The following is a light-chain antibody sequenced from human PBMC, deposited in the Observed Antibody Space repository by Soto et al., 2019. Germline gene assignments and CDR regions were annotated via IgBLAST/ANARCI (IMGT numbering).Light chain of an antibody. CDR3: QQYNSYSPRYS. J-gene: IGKJ2*03. CDR1: QSISSW. V-gene: IGKV1-5*03. Sequence: DIQMTQSPSTLSASVGDRVTITCRASQSISSWLAWYQQKPGKAPKLLIYKASSLESGVPSRFSGSGSGTAFTLTISSLQPDDFATSYCQQYNSYSPRYSFGQGTKLEIK. CDR2: KAS.